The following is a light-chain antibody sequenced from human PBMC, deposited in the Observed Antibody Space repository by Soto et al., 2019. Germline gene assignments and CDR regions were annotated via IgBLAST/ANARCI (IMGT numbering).Light chain of an antibody. CDR2: SAS. CDR3: LQDYNYPMWT. CDR1: QGIRND. V-gene: IGKV1-6*01. J-gene: IGKJ1*01. Sequence: AIQMTQSPSSLSASVGDRVTITCRASQGIRNDLGWYQQKPGKAPKLLIYSASSLQSGVPSRFSGSGSGTDFTLTISSLQPEGFATYYCLQDYNYPMWTFGQGTKVEIK.